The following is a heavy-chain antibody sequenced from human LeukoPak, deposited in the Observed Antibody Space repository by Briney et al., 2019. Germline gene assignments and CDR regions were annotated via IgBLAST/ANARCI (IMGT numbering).Heavy chain of an antibody. J-gene: IGHJ4*02. CDR1: GFTFSNYA. Sequence: GGSLRLSCAASGFTFSNYAMSWVRQAPGKGLEWVSVISGSGDSAYYADSVKGRFTIFRDNSKNTLYLQMNSLRVEDTAVYHCAKSGGFELQNYFDCWGQGTLVTVSS. CDR2: ISGSGDSA. D-gene: IGHD3-10*01. V-gene: IGHV3-23*01. CDR3: AKSGGFELQNYFDC.